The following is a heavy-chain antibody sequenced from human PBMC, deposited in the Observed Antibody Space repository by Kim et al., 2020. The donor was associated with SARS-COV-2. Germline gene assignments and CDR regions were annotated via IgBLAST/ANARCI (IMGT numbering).Heavy chain of an antibody. Sequence: SVKVSCKASGGTFSSYAISWVRQAPGQGLEWMGGIIPIFGTANYAQKFQGRVTIIADESTSTAYMELRSLRSEDTAVYYCAREKENYYDSSGYYYDFDYWGQGTLVTVSS. CDR3: AREKENYYDSSGYYYDFDY. D-gene: IGHD3-22*01. CDR1: GGTFSSYA. J-gene: IGHJ4*02. V-gene: IGHV1-69*13. CDR2: IIPIFGTA.